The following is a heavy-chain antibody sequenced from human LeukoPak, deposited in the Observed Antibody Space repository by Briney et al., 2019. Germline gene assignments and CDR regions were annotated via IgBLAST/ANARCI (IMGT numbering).Heavy chain of an antibody. J-gene: IGHJ4*02. D-gene: IGHD6-6*01. CDR3: AREAEYSSSSSLDY. Sequence: GASVKVSCKASGYTFTGYYMHWVRQAPGQGLEWMGWINPNSGGTNYAQKFQGWVTMTRDTSISTAYMELSRLRSDDTAVYYCAREAEYSSSSSLDYWGQGTLVTVSS. V-gene: IGHV1-2*04. CDR2: INPNSGGT. CDR1: GYTFTGYY.